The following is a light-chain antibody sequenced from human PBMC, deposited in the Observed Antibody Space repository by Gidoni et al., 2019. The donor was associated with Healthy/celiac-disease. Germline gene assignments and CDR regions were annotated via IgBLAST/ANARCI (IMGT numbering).Light chain of an antibody. Sequence: QTVVTQEPSLTVSPGGTVTLTCASSTGAVTSGYYPNWFQQKPGQAPRALIYSTSNKHPWTPARFSGSLLGGKTALTLSGVQPEDEAEYYCLLYYGGGRVFGGGTKLTVL. CDR3: LLYYGGGRV. V-gene: IGLV7-43*01. CDR1: TGAVTSGYY. J-gene: IGLJ3*02. CDR2: STS.